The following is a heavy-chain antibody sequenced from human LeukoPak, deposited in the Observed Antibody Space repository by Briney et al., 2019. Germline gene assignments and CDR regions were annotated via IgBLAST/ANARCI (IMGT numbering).Heavy chain of an antibody. CDR3: AGDRGWFDP. Sequence: SETLSLTCTVPGGSISSYYWSWIRQPPGKGLEWIGYIYYSGSTNYNPSLKSRVTISVDTSKNQFSLKLSSVTAADTAVYYCAGDRGWFDPWGQGTLVTVSS. J-gene: IGHJ5*02. CDR2: IYYSGST. CDR1: GGSISSYY. D-gene: IGHD5-24*01. V-gene: IGHV4-59*12.